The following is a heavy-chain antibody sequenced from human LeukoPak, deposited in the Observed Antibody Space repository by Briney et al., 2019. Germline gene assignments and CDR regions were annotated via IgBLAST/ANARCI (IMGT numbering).Heavy chain of an antibody. V-gene: IGHV3-7*03. Sequence: ETLSLTCTVSGGSISSGGYYWRWVRQAPGKGLEWVANIKQDGSEKNYVDSVKGRFTISRDNAKNSLYLQMNSLRAEDTAVYYCASGLELDYWGQGTLVTVSS. CDR3: ASGLELDY. CDR1: GGSISSGGYY. J-gene: IGHJ4*02. CDR2: IKQDGSEK.